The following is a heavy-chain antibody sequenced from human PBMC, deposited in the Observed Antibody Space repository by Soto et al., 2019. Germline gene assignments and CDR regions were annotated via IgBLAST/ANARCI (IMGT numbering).Heavy chain of an antibody. Sequence: RSCAASVFTFRNYAMHSAPHALVKGLECVSVMSNSGANTYYPDPLHGRFTISRDNSKKTLYLQLNSLRVEETDIYYCAKNSISDISRGGTGEGPEDNYFESWGRGNLGIVSS. CDR2: MSNSGANT. V-gene: IGHV3-23*01. D-gene: IGHD7-27*01. CDR1: VFTFRNYA. J-gene: IGHJ5*01. CDR3: AKNSISDISRGGTGEGPEDNYFES.